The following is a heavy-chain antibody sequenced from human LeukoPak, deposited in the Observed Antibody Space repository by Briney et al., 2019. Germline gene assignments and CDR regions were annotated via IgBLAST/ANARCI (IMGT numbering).Heavy chain of an antibody. CDR3: ARDRFLDHYYYGMDV. D-gene: IGHD3-3*01. J-gene: IGHJ6*02. CDR2: IYYSGST. V-gene: IGHV4-59*01. CDR1: GGSISSYY. Sequence: SETLSLTCTVSGGSISSYYWSWIRQPPGKGLEWIGYIYYSGSTNYNPSLKSRVTISVDTSKNQFSLKLSSVTAADTAVYYCARDRFLDHYYYGMDVWGQGTTVTVSS.